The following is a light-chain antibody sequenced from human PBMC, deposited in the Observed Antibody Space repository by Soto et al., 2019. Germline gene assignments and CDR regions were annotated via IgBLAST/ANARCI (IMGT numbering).Light chain of an antibody. CDR1: QSVSSW. Sequence: DVQLTQSPSTLSASVGDRVTITCRASQSVSSWLAWYQAKPGKAPNHLIYKASTLESGVPSRLSGSGSGTEFTLTISSLQPDDFAAYYCQQYRSYSWTFGQGTKVEI. CDR3: QQYRSYSWT. V-gene: IGKV1-5*03. J-gene: IGKJ1*01. CDR2: KAS.